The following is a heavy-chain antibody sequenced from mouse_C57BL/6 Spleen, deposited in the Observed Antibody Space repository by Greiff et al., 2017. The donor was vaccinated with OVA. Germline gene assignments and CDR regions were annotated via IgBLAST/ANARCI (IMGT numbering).Heavy chain of an antibody. CDR1: GFNIKNNY. CDR2: IAPANGNT. D-gene: IGHD1-1*01. J-gene: IGHJ3*01. CDR3: ARGPITTVVAPFAY. Sequence: VQLQQSVAELVRPGASVKLSCTASGFNIKNNYMHWVKQRPEQGLEWIGRIAPANGNTKYAPKFQGKATITADTSSNTAYLQLSSLTSEDTAIYYCARGPITTVVAPFAYWGQGTLVTVSA. V-gene: IGHV14-3*01.